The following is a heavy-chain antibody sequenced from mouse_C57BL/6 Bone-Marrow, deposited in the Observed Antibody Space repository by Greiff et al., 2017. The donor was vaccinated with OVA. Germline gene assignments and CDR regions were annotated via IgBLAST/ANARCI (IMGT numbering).Heavy chain of an antibody. CDR1: GYSFTGYY. J-gene: IGHJ2*01. CDR3: ARGSGFDD. V-gene: IGHV1-31*01. D-gene: IGHD3-1*01. Sequence: VQLQQSGPELVKPGASVKISCKASGYSFTGYYLHWVQQSHGTILDWIGSLYPYTGVSSYNPTFKGKATLTVDKSSSTAYMELRSLTSEDSAVYYCARGSGFDDGGQGTTLTVTS. CDR2: LYPYTGVS.